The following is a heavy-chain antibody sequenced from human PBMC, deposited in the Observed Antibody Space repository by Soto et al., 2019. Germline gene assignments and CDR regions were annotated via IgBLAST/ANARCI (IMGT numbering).Heavy chain of an antibody. Sequence: QVQLVESGGGLVKPGGSLRLSCAASGFTFSNYYMSWVRQAPGKGLEWVSYMTNSGGTIYYADTVKGRFTISRDNAKNSRYLKMNSLRAEDTAVYYCARAGGYWNPRGFDYWGQGTLGTVSS. CDR3: ARAGGYWNPRGFDY. D-gene: IGHD1-1*01. CDR2: MTNSGGTI. CDR1: GFTFSNYY. V-gene: IGHV3-11*01. J-gene: IGHJ4*02.